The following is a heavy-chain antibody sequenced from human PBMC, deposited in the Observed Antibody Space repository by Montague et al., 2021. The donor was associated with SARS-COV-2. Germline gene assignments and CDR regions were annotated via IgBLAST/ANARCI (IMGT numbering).Heavy chain of an antibody. D-gene: IGHD3-10*01. CDR2: IYYSGST. V-gene: IGHV4-59*08. J-gene: IGHJ3*02. CDR3: ARVTTKRTRYGSGSYRGFDAFDI. CDR1: GGSINTYY. Sequence: SETLSLTCTVSGGSINTYYWSWIRQPPGKGLEWIGYIYYSGSTNYNPSLKSRVTISVDTSKNQFSQKLSSVTAADTAVYYCARVTTKRTRYGSGSYRGFDAFDIWGQGTMVTVSS.